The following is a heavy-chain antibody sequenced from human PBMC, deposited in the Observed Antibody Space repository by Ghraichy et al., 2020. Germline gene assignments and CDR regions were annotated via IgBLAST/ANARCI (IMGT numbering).Heavy chain of an antibody. V-gene: IGHV4-61*01. J-gene: IGHJ5*02. Sequence: SETLSLTCTVSGGSVSSGNYYWSWIRQPPGKGLEWIGYIYYSGSTNYNPSLKSRVTISVDTSKNQFSLKLYSVTAADTAVYYCARDGDYARWFDPWGQGTLVTVSS. CDR3: ARDGDYARWFDP. CDR1: GGSVSSGNYY. CDR2: IYYSGST. D-gene: IGHD4-17*01.